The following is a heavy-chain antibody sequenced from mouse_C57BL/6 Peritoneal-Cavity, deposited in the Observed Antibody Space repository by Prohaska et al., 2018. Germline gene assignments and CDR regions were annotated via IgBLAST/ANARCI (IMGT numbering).Heavy chain of an antibody. Sequence: EVQLQQSGPVLVKPGASVKMSCRASGYTFTDYYMNWVKQSHGKSLKRIGVINPYNGGTSYNQKFKGKATLTVDKSSSTAYIELNRLTSEDSAVYYCASYYGSSHFDYWGQGTTLTVSS. CDR3: ASYYGSSHFDY. V-gene: IGHV1-19*01. J-gene: IGHJ2*01. CDR1: GYTFTDYY. D-gene: IGHD1-1*01. CDR2: INPYNGGT.